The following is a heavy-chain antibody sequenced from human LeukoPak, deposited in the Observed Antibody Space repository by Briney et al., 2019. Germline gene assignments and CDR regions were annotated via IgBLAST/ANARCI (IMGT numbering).Heavy chain of an antibody. D-gene: IGHD6-19*01. Sequence: GASVKVSCKASGYTFTSYDINWVRQATGQGLEWMGWMNPNSGNTGYAQKFQGRVTMTRNTSISTAYMELSSLRSEDTAVYYCARSRGIAVARWFDPWGQGTLVTVSS. CDR3: ARSRGIAVARWFDP. V-gene: IGHV1-8*01. CDR1: GYTFTSYD. J-gene: IGHJ5*02. CDR2: MNPNSGNT.